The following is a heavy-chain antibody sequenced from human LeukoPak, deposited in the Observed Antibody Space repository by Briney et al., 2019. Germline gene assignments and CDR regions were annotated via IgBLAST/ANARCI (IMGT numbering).Heavy chain of an antibody. D-gene: IGHD5-18*01. V-gene: IGHV4-34*01. Sequence: PSETLSLTCAVYGGSFSGYYWSWIRQPPGKGLEWIGEINHSGSTNYNPSLKSRVTISVDTSKNQFSLKLSSVTAADTAVYYCATGSDTATVTPEMDWYFDLWGRGTLVTVSS. CDR1: GGSFSGYY. CDR3: ATGSDTATVTPEMDWYFDL. CDR2: INHSGST. J-gene: IGHJ2*01.